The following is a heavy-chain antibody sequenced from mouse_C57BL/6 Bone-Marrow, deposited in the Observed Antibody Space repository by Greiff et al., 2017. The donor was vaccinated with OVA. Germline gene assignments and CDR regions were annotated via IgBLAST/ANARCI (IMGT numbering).Heavy chain of an antibody. Sequence: VQLKQSGPGLVKPSQSLSLTCSVTGYSITSGYYWNWIRQFPGNKLEWMGYISYDGSNNYNPSLKNRISITRDTSKNQFFLKLNSVTTEDTATYYCARGRYDAWFAYWGQGTLVTVSA. CDR1: GYSITSGYY. V-gene: IGHV3-6*01. CDR3: ARGRYDAWFAY. CDR2: ISYDGSN. D-gene: IGHD2-12*01. J-gene: IGHJ3*01.